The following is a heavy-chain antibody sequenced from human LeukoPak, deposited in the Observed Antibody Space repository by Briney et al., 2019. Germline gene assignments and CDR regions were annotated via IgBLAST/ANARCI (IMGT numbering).Heavy chain of an antibody. CDR1: GFSLSTSGMC. Sequence: SGPTLVKPTQTLTLTCTFSGFSLSTSGMCVSWIRQPPGKALEWLARIDWDDDKYYSTSLKTRLTISKDTSKNQVVLTMTNMDPVDTATYYCARMSIAVAGAYYYYYGMDVWGQGTTVTVSS. V-gene: IGHV2-70*11. D-gene: IGHD6-19*01. J-gene: IGHJ6*02. CDR2: IDWDDDK. CDR3: ARMSIAVAGAYYYYYGMDV.